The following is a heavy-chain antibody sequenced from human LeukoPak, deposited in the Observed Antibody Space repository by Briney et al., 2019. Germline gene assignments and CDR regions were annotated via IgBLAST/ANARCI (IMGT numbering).Heavy chain of an antibody. CDR1: GGTFSSYA. V-gene: IGHV1-69*06. CDR3: ARDRAILVNWFDP. CDR2: IIPIFGTA. Sequence: SVKVSCKASGGTFSSYAISWVRQAPGQGLEWMGGIIPIFGTANYAQKFQGRVTITADKSTSTAYMELSSLRSEDTAVYYCARDRAILVNWFDPWGQGTLVTVSS. J-gene: IGHJ5*02. D-gene: IGHD2-21*01.